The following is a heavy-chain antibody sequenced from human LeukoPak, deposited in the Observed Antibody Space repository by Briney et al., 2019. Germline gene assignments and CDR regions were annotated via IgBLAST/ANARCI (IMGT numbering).Heavy chain of an antibody. J-gene: IGHJ6*03. Sequence: SETLSLTCGVYGGSFSGYYWTWIRQPPGKGLEWIGEIHHIGNTNYNPSLKSRVTMSVDTSKNQFSLKLSSVTAADTAVYYCAREAGYSYGTYYSYYYMDVWDKGTTVTVSS. CDR1: GGSFSGYY. CDR3: AREAGYSYGTYYSYYYMDV. CDR2: IHHIGNT. V-gene: IGHV4-34*01. D-gene: IGHD5-18*01.